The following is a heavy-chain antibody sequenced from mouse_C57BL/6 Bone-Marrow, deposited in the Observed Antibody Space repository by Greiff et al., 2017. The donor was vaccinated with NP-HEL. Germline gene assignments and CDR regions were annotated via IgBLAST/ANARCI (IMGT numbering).Heavy chain of an antibody. J-gene: IGHJ3*01. D-gene: IGHD3-2*02. CDR3: ARPLRLRRAWFAY. Sequence: EVHLVESGGGLVKPGGSLKLSCAASGFTFSDYGMHWVRQAPEKGLEWVAYISSGSSTIYYADTVKGRFTISRDNAKNTLFLQMTSLRSEDTAMYYGARPLRLRRAWFAYWGQGTLVTVSA. CDR1: GFTFSDYG. V-gene: IGHV5-17*01. CDR2: ISSGSSTI.